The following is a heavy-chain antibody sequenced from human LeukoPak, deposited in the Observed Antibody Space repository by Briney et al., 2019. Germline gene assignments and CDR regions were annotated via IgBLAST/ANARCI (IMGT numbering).Heavy chain of an antibody. Sequence: ASVKVSCKASGYTFTGYYMHWVRQAPGQGLEWMGWINPNSGGTNYAQKFQGRVTMTRDTSISTAYMELSRLRSDDTAVYYCATTQWIQLWSRAFDIWGQGTMVTVPS. D-gene: IGHD5-18*01. CDR3: ATTQWIQLWSRAFDI. V-gene: IGHV1-2*02. J-gene: IGHJ3*02. CDR2: INPNSGGT. CDR1: GYTFTGYY.